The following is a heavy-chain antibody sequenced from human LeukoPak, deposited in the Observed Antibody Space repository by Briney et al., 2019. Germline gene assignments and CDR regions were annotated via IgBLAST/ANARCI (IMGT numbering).Heavy chain of an antibody. CDR2: IYTSGGT. CDR3: ARVNYYYYYMDV. CDR1: GGSISNYY. Sequence: PSETLSLTCTVSGGSISNYYWTWIRQPAGKGLEWIGRIYTSGGTNYNPSLKSRVTMSVDTSKNQFSPKLSSVTAADTAVYYCARVNYYYYYMDVWGKGTTVTISS. J-gene: IGHJ6*03. V-gene: IGHV4-4*07.